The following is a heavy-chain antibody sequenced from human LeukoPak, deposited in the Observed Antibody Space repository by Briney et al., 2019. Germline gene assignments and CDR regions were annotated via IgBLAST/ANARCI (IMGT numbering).Heavy chain of an antibody. CDR2: IYYSGST. Sequence: PSETLSLTCTVSGGSISSSSYYWGWIRQPPGKGLEWIGSIYYSGSTYYNPSLKSRVTISVDTSKNQFSLKLSSVTAADTAVYYCARVFQGYYGSGSIDYWGQGTLVTVSS. CDR3: ARVFQGYYGSGSIDY. CDR1: GGSISSSSYY. V-gene: IGHV4-39*07. D-gene: IGHD3-10*01. J-gene: IGHJ4*02.